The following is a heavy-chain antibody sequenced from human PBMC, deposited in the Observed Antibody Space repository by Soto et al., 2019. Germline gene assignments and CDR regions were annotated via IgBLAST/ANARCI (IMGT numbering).Heavy chain of an antibody. CDR2: ISGSGGST. D-gene: IGHD3-3*01. V-gene: IGHV3-23*01. CDR1: GFTFSSYA. Sequence: VQLLESGGGLVQPGGSLRLSCAASGFTFSSYAMSWVRQAPGKGLEWVSAISGSGGSTYYADSVKGRFTISRDNSKNTLYLQMNSLRAEDTAVYYCAKGVYYDFWSGYYRTFDYWGQGTLVTVSS. CDR3: AKGVYYDFWSGYYRTFDY. J-gene: IGHJ4*02.